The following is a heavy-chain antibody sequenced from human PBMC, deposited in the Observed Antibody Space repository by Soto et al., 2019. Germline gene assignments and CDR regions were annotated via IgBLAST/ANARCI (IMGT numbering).Heavy chain of an antibody. CDR3: ARLVATPKHIIVGATGSHYYYYGMDV. CDR2: IYYSGST. CDR1: GGSISSYY. Sequence: PSETLSLTCTVSGGSISSYYWSWIRQPPGKGLEWIGYIYYSGSTNYNPSLKSRVTISVDTSKNQFSLKLSSVTAADTAVYYCARLVATPKHIIVGATGSHYYYYGMDVWGQGTTVTVSS. V-gene: IGHV4-59*08. D-gene: IGHD1-26*01. J-gene: IGHJ6*02.